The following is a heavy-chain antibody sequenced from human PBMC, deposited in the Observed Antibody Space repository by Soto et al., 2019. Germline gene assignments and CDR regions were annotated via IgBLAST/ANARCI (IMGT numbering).Heavy chain of an antibody. V-gene: IGHV3-23*01. CDR3: AKGGGDYGSGSYPFWY. J-gene: IGHJ4*02. CDR1: GFTFSSYA. Sequence: EVQLLESGGGLVQPGGSLRLSCAASGFTFSSYAMSWVHQAPGKGLEWLSTISSSGGSTYYADSVKGRFTISRDNSKNTLYLQMNSLRAEDTAVYYCAKGGGDYGSGSYPFWYWGQGTLVTVSS. D-gene: IGHD3-10*01. CDR2: ISSSGGST.